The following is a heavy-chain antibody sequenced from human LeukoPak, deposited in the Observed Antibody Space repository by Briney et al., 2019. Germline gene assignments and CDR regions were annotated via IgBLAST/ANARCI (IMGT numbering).Heavy chain of an antibody. Sequence: GGSLRLSCAASGFTFSSYSMNWVRQAPGKGLEWVSSISSSSSYIYYADSVKGRFTISRDNSKNTLYLQMNSLRAEDTAVYYCAKDFDDTAASPFDYWGQGTLVTVSS. V-gene: IGHV3-21*01. D-gene: IGHD3-22*01. J-gene: IGHJ4*02. CDR1: GFTFSSYS. CDR2: ISSSSSYI. CDR3: AKDFDDTAASPFDY.